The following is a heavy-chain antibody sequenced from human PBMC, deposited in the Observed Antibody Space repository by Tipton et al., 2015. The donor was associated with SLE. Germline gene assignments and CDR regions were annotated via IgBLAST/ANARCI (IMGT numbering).Heavy chain of an antibody. Sequence: TLSLTCTVSGGSISSYYWSWIRQPPGKGLEWIGYIYYSGSTNYSGSTNYNPSLKSRVTISVDTSKNQFSLKLSSVTAADTAVYYCARGPDTIQGTFQHWGQGTLVTVSS. CDR3: ARGPDTIQGTFQH. CDR2: IYYSGSTNYSGST. D-gene: IGHD3-3*01. CDR1: GGSISSYY. J-gene: IGHJ1*01. V-gene: IGHV4-59*12.